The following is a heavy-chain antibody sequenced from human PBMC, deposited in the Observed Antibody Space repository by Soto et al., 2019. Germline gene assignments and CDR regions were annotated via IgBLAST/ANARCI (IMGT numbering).Heavy chain of an antibody. CDR3: ARAYYDILTGYYYYFDY. CDR1: GYSFTSYW. CDR2: IYPGDSDT. V-gene: IGHV5-51*01. Sequence: PGESLKISCKGSGYSFTSYWIGWVRQMPGKGLEWMGIIYPGDSDTRYSPSFQGQVTISADKSISTAYLQWSSLKASDTAMYYCARAYYDILTGYYYYFDYWGQGTLVTVSS. J-gene: IGHJ4*02. D-gene: IGHD3-9*01.